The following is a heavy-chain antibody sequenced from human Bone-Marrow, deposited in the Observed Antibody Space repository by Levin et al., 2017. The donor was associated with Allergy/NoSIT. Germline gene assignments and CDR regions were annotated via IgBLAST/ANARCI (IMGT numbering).Heavy chain of an antibody. V-gene: IGHV4-61*09. CDR2: SYTSGNI. CDR1: GVSITSGSYY. D-gene: IGHD2-21*01. Sequence: MASETLSLTCTVSGVSITSGSYYWSWIRQPAGKGLEWIGHSYTSGNITYNPSLKSRVTISLDTSKNQFSLKLRSVTAADTAVYYCARVLQYSYYYTDVWGKGTMVTVSS. CDR3: ARVLQYSYYYTDV. J-gene: IGHJ6*03.